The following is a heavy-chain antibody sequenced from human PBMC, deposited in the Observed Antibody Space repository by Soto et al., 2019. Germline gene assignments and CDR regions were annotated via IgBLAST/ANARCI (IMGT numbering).Heavy chain of an antibody. D-gene: IGHD3-10*01. V-gene: IGHV3-30-3*01. CDR1: GFTFSSYA. J-gene: IGHJ6*02. Sequence: QVQLVESGGGVVQPGRSLRLSCAASGFTFSSYAMHWVRQAPGKGLEWVAVISYDGSNKYYADSVKGRFTISRDNSTNALYLQMNSLRAEDTDVYYCGREMETVVRGYYCYGMDVWGQGTTVTVSS. CDR2: ISYDGSNK. CDR3: GREMETVVRGYYCYGMDV.